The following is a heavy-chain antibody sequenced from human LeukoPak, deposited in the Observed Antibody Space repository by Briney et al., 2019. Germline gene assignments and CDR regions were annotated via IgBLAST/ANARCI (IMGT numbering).Heavy chain of an antibody. D-gene: IGHD3-10*01. V-gene: IGHV3-33*01. CDR3: ARGSMIRGVAYSFDY. Sequence: GGSLRLSCAASGFTFSSYGMHWVRQAPGKGLEWVSVIWYDGSNQDYADSVKGRFTISRGNSKNTLFLQMNSLRAEDTAVYYCARGSMIRGVAYSFDYWGQGILVTVSS. J-gene: IGHJ4*02. CDR2: IWYDGSNQ. CDR1: GFTFSSYG.